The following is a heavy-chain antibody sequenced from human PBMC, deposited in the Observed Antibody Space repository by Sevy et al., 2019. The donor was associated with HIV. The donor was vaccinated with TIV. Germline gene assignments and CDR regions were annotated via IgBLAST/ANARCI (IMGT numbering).Heavy chain of an antibody. D-gene: IGHD3-3*01. J-gene: IGHJ5*02. V-gene: IGHV4-30-4*01. Sequence: SETLSHTCTVSGGSISSGDYYWSWIRQPPGKGLEWIGYIYYSGSTYYNPSLKSRVTISVDTSKNQFSLKLSSVTAADTAVYYCAREWSGGNNWFDPWGQGTLVTVSS. CDR3: AREWSGGNNWFDP. CDR1: GGSISSGDYY. CDR2: IYYSGST.